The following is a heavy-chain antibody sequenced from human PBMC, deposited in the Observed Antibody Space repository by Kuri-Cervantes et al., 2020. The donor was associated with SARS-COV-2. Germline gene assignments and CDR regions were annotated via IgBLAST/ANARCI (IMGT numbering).Heavy chain of an antibody. V-gene: IGHV3-30*03. CDR2: ISFDGIDK. J-gene: IGHJ6*01. Sequence: GGSLRLSCAASGFTFSKYAVHWLRQAPGKGLEWVAIISFDGIDKYYGDSVKGRFTISRDNSKNTLYLQMNSLRAEDTAVYYCARGWEWLLPQPDNYYYYYGMDVWGQGTTVTGSS. CDR3: ARGWEWLLPQPDNYYYYYGMDV. D-gene: IGHD3-3*01. CDR1: GFTFSKYA.